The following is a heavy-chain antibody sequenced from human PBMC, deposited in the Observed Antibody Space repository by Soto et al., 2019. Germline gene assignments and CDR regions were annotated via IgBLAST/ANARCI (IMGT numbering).Heavy chain of an antibody. CDR2: LSFDGGMT. CDR3: VRWGTRCSGGTCHGDDP. CDR1: GFPFSNYA. Sequence: PGGSLRLSCAASGFPFSNYAMTWVRQAPGKGLEWVSALSFDGGMTYYADSVRGRFTISRDNSKNTVHLQMNSLRAEDTALYYCVRWGTRCSGGTCHGDDPWGQGALLTVSS. V-gene: IGHV3-23*01. D-gene: IGHD2-15*01. J-gene: IGHJ5*02.